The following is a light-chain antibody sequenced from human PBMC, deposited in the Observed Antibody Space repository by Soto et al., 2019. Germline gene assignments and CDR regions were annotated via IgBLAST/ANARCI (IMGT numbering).Light chain of an antibody. J-gene: IGLJ1*01. CDR2: EVS. CDR3: SSYAGSNNLGV. V-gene: IGLV2-8*01. Sequence: QSALTQPPSASGSPGQSVTISCTGTSSDVGGYNYVSWYQQHPGKAPKLMIYEVSKGPSGVPDRFSGSKSGNTASLTVSGLQAEDEADYYCSSYAGSNNLGVFGTGTKLTVL. CDR1: SSDVGGYNY.